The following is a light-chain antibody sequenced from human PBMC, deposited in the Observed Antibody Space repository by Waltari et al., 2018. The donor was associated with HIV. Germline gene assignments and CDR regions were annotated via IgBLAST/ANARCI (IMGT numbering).Light chain of an antibody. CDR1: QSVSSD. Sequence: EIVLTQSPATLSLSSGERATLSCRASQSVSSDLTWFQQKPGQAPRILIYDASTKATGIPARFSGSGSGTDFTLTISSLEPEDFAVYYCQQHSNWPWTFGQGTKVEIK. CDR2: DAS. V-gene: IGKV3-11*01. CDR3: QQHSNWPWT. J-gene: IGKJ1*01.